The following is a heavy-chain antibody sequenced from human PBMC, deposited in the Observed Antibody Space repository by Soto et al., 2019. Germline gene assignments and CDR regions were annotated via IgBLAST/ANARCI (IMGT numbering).Heavy chain of an antibody. D-gene: IGHD3-3*01. CDR3: ARVTSTIFGVVGVAEY. CDR2: VYYSGST. CDR1: GGSFSSHY. V-gene: IGHV4-59*11. J-gene: IGHJ4*02. Sequence: PSETLSLTCTVSGGSFSSHYWSGIRQPPGKGLEWIGYVYYSGSTSYNPSLKSRVTISVDASKNQFSLKLSSVTAAETAVYYCARVTSTIFGVVGVAEYWGQGTMVTVSS.